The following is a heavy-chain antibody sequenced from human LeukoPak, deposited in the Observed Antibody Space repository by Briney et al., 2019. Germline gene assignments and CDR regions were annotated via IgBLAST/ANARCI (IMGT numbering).Heavy chain of an antibody. CDR2: IWYDGSNK. Sequence: PGRSLRLSCAASGFTFSSYGMHWVRQAPGKGLEWVAVIWYDGSNKYYADSVKGRFTISRDNSKNTLYLQMNSLRAEDTAVYFCAKGQRSGYPTPLDYWGQGTLVTVSS. D-gene: IGHD3-22*01. V-gene: IGHV3-33*06. CDR3: AKGQRSGYPTPLDY. J-gene: IGHJ4*02. CDR1: GFTFSSYG.